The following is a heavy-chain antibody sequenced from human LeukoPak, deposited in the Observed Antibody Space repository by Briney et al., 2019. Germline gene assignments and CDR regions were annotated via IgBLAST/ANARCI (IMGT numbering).Heavy chain of an antibody. CDR3: ATDLGRFDC. D-gene: IGHD1-14*01. V-gene: IGHV3-66*01. CDR2: LYSGGSI. CDR1: GLTVSSNH. Sequence: GGSLRLSCAASGLTVSSNHMSWVRQAPGKGLEWVSVLYSGGSIFYSDSVKGRFAISRDNSKNTLYLQMNSLRVEDTAVYYCATDLGRFDCWGQGTLVTVSS. J-gene: IGHJ4*02.